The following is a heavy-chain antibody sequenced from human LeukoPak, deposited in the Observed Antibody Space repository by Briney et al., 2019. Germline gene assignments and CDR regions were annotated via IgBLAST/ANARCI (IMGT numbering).Heavy chain of an antibody. Sequence: SETLSLTCAVYGGSFSGYYWSWIRQPPGKGLEWIGEINHSGSTNYNPSLKSRVTISVDTSKSQFSLKLSSVTAADTAVYYCARGVKGSLYYYGSGSYYRDWGQGTLVTVSS. D-gene: IGHD3-10*01. CDR2: INHSGST. J-gene: IGHJ4*02. CDR1: GGSFSGYY. V-gene: IGHV4-34*01. CDR3: ARGVKGSLYYYGSGSYYRD.